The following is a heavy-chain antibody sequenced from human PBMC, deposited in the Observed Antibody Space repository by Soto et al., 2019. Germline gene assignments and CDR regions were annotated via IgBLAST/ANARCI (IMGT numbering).Heavy chain of an antibody. CDR3: ASRDPGTSVDY. CDR2: IYRTGST. CDR1: GGSFTSNNW. D-gene: IGHD1-7*01. V-gene: IGHV4-4*02. J-gene: IGHJ4*02. Sequence: SETLSLTCAVSGGSFTSNNWWTWVRQPPGQGLEWIGEIYRTGSTNYNPSLKSRVTISLDKSKNQFSLKVTSLTAADTAVYYCASRDPGTSVDYWGQGTLVTVSS.